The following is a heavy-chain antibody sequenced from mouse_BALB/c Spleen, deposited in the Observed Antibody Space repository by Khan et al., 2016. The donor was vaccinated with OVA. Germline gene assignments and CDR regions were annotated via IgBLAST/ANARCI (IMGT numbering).Heavy chain of an antibody. CDR1: GYSLTRYG. Sequence: QVQLKESGPGLVAPSQSLSITCTVYGYSLTRYGVHWVRQPPGKGLEWRGLIWAGGSTNYYWALMSRLSISIDNTKSLHCLIMDNLQTDDTTLYYCSTSKSLAKYWGQGTTLTVSS. CDR2: IWAGGST. V-gene: IGHV2-9*02. CDR3: STSKSLAKY. J-gene: IGHJ2*01.